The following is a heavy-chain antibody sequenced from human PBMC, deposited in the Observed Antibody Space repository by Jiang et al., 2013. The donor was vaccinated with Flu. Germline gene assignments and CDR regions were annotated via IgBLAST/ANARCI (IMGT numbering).Heavy chain of an antibody. CDR1: GYTFTSYA. Sequence: SGAEVKKPGASVKVSCKASGYTFTSYAMHWVRQAPGQRLEWMGWINAGNGNTKYSQKFQGRVTITRDTSASTAYMELSSLRSEDTAVYYCARDLIGLVLMVYDGFDPWGQGTLVTVSS. CDR2: INAGNGNT. D-gene: IGHD2-8*01. V-gene: IGHV1-3*01. J-gene: IGHJ5*02. CDR3: ARDLIGLVLMVYDGFDP.